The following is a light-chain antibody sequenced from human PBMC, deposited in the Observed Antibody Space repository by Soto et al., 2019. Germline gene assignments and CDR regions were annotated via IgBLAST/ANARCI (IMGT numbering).Light chain of an antibody. Sequence: EIVMTQSPATLSVSPGERATLSCRASQSISNKLGWYQQKPGQAPRLLIYGASTRATGIPGRFSGSGSGTEFTLTISTVQSADLAVYYCQHYKNWPLTFGRGTKVDI. CDR3: QHYKNWPLT. CDR2: GAS. V-gene: IGKV3-15*01. CDR1: QSISNK. J-gene: IGKJ4*01.